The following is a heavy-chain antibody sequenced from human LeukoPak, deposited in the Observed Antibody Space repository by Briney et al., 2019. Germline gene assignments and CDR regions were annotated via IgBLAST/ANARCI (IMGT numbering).Heavy chain of an antibody. CDR2: IKSKSDGGTT. Sequence: GVSLRLSYAASGFTFSNAWMTWVRQAPGKGLEWVGRIKSKSDGGTTDYAEPVKGIFTISRDDSKNTLYLQMTSLKTEDTAVYYCSTAPSKVDYWGQGTLVTVSS. CDR3: STAPSKVDY. J-gene: IGHJ4*02. CDR1: GFTFSNAW. V-gene: IGHV3-15*01.